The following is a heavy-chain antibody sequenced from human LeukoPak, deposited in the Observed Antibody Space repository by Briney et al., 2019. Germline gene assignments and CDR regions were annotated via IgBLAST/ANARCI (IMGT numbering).Heavy chain of an antibody. J-gene: IGHJ4*02. CDR1: GFTFTNYT. D-gene: IGHD3-10*01. CDR3: VRVRGVTFDY. CDR2: ISSISSHI. Sequence: PGGSLRLSCAASGFTFTNYTMKWVRQAPGKGLEWVSSISSISSHIYYADSVKGRFTISRDNAKNSLYLQMNSLRAEDTAVYLCVRVRGVTFDYWGQGTLVIVSS. V-gene: IGHV3-21*01.